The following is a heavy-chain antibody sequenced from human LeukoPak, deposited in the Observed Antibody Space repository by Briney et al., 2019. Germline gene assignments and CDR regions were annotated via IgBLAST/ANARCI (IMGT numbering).Heavy chain of an antibody. Sequence: GGSLRLSCAASGFTFNWMSWVRQAPGKGLEWVAYLKKTGSETYYVDSVKGRFTITRDNTRSSLFLQMYSLRAEDTAVYFCAREDGYCSGGNCYSYFDSWGQGTLVTVSS. CDR1: GFTFNW. CDR3: AREDGYCSGGNCYSYFDS. J-gene: IGHJ4*02. D-gene: IGHD2-15*01. CDR2: LKKTGSET. V-gene: IGHV3-7*01.